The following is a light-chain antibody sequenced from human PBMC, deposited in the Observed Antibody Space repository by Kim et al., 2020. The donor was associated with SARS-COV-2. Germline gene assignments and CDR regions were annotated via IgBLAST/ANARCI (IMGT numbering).Light chain of an antibody. Sequence: DIQMTQSPSSLSESIGDRVTITCRASQKIDNYLNWYQQKPGKAPKFLIYTASTLQSGVPSRFSGSGSGTDFTLTISSLQPEDSAIYYCQQSDSTPWTFGQGTKVDIK. CDR3: QQSDSTPWT. CDR2: TAS. J-gene: IGKJ1*01. CDR1: QKIDNY. V-gene: IGKV1-39*01.